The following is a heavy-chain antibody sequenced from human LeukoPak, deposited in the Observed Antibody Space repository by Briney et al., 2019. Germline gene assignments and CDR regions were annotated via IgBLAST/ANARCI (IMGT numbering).Heavy chain of an antibody. CDR2: INPSGGST. D-gene: IGHD2-15*01. Sequence: ASVKVSCKASGYTFTSYYMHWVRQAPGQGLEWMGIINPSGGSTSYAQKFQGRVTMTRDTSISTAYMELSRLRSDDTAVYYCAREWVVVAATRPFRGEDYWGQGTLVTVSS. CDR1: GYTFTSYY. J-gene: IGHJ4*02. V-gene: IGHV1-46*01. CDR3: AREWVVVAATRPFRGEDY.